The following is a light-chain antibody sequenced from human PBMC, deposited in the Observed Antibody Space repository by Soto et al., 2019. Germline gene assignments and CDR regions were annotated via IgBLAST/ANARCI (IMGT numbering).Light chain of an antibody. CDR1: SSDVGGYNY. CDR2: DVS. CDR3: SSYTTSNTRQIV. Sequence: QSALTQPASVSGSPGQSITISCTGTSSDVGGYNYVSWYQHHPGKAPKLMIYDVSNRPSGVSNRFSGSKSGNTASLTISELQPEDEADYYCSSYTTSNTRQIVFGTGTKVTVL. J-gene: IGLJ1*01. V-gene: IGLV2-14*03.